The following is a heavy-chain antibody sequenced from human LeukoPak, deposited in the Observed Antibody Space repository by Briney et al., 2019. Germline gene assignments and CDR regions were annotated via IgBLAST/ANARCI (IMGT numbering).Heavy chain of an antibody. D-gene: IGHD2-8*01. CDR2: ISGSGGNT. Sequence: GGSLRLSCAASGFTFSSYAMSWVRQAPGKGLEWVSGISGSGGNTFYADSVKGRFTISRDNSKSTLSLQMNSLRAEDTAVYYCAKEMGVVLMVYALDYWGQGNLVTISS. CDR3: AKEMGVVLMVYALDY. V-gene: IGHV3-23*01. CDR1: GFTFSSYA. J-gene: IGHJ4*02.